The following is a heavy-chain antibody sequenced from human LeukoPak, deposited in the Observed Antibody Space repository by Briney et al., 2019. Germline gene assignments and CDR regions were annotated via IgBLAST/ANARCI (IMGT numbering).Heavy chain of an antibody. D-gene: IGHD6-19*01. Sequence: GGSLRLSCAASGFTFSSYAMSWVRQAPGKGLEWVSAISGSGGSTYYADSVKGRFTISRDNYKNTLYLQMNRERDENIDVYYCAKDQYSSGWYPTPFDYWGQGTLVTVSS. J-gene: IGHJ4*02. CDR1: GFTFSSYA. CDR3: AKDQYSSGWYPTPFDY. CDR2: ISGSGGST. V-gene: IGHV3-23*01.